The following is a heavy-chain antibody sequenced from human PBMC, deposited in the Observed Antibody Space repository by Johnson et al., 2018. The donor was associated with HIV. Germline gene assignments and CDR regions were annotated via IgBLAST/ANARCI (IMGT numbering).Heavy chain of an antibody. CDR2: INWTGGRT. Sequence: EVQLVESGGGVVRPGGSLRLSCAASGFTFDDYGMSCVRQAPGKGLEWVSGINWTGGRTGYAASVKGRFTISRDNAKNSLYLQMNSLRGEDTALYYCARAGGAVRVNGFDMWGQGTMVTVSS. J-gene: IGHJ3*02. CDR1: GFTFDDYG. CDR3: ARAGGAVRVNGFDM. D-gene: IGHD6-19*01. V-gene: IGHV3-20*04.